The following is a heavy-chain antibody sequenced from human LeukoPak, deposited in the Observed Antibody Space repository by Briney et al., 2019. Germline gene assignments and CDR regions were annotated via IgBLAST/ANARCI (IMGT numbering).Heavy chain of an antibody. J-gene: IGHJ1*01. V-gene: IGHV3-33*01. Sequence: PGGSLRLSCVASGFTFRSYGMHWVRQAPGKGLEWVAVIWYDGGKKYYADSVKGRFTIYRDNSKNTLYLQMNSLRAEDTAVYYCARDGPLYCGGDCSKYFQHWGQGTLVTVSS. CDR3: ARDGPLYCGGDCSKYFQH. D-gene: IGHD2-21*02. CDR1: GFTFRSYG. CDR2: IWYDGGKK.